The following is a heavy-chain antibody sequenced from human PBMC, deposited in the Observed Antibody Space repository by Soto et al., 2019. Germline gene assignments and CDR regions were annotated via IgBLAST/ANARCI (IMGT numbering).Heavy chain of an antibody. Sequence: QVQLQESGPGLVKPSQTLSLTCTVSGGSISSGGYYWSWIRQHPGKGLEWIGYIYYSESTHYNPSLKSRVTVSVDTSKNQLSLKLSSVTAADTAVYYCARAWGGYFDYWGQGTLVTVSS. D-gene: IGHD3-16*01. CDR3: ARAWGGYFDY. V-gene: IGHV4-31*03. CDR2: IYYSEST. J-gene: IGHJ4*02. CDR1: GGSISSGGYY.